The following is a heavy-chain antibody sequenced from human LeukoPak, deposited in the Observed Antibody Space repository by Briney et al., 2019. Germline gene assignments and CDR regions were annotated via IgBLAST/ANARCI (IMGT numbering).Heavy chain of an antibody. CDR3: ARALYGEWSPLGFDP. Sequence: GGSLRLSCAASGFTFSSYSMTWVRQAPGKGLEWVANIKQDGSEKYYVDSVKGRFTISRDNAKDSLYLQMNSLRAEDTAVYYCARALYGEWSPLGFDPWGQGTLVTVSS. V-gene: IGHV3-7*01. CDR1: GFTFSSYS. D-gene: IGHD3-3*01. CDR2: IKQDGSEK. J-gene: IGHJ5*02.